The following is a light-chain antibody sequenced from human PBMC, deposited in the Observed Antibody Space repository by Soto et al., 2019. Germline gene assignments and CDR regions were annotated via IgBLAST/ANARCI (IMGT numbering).Light chain of an antibody. CDR3: QQFNNYPRT. CDR1: QGISSA. Sequence: AVQLTQSPSSLSASVGDRVTITCRASQGISSALAWYQQKPGTAPRLLIYDASTLESGVPSRFSGSGSGTDFTLTISSLQPGDFATYYCQQFNNYPRTFGQGTKVDIK. V-gene: IGKV1D-13*01. J-gene: IGKJ1*01. CDR2: DAS.